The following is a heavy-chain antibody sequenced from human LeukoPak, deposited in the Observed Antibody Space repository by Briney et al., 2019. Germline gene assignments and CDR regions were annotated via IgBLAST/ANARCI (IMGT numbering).Heavy chain of an antibody. CDR2: ISYDASNK. V-gene: IGHV3-30-3*01. Sequence: GGSVRLSCAASGFTFSTYAMHWVRQAPGKGLEWVAVISYDASNKYYADSVKGRFTISRDNSKNTLYLQMNSLRAEDTAVYYCARDRWYYDSSGPSMFYFDYWGQGTLVTVSS. D-gene: IGHD3-22*01. CDR1: GFTFSTYA. CDR3: ARDRWYYDSSGPSMFYFDY. J-gene: IGHJ4*02.